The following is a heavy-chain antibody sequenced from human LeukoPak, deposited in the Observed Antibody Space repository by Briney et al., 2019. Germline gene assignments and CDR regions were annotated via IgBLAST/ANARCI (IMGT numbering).Heavy chain of an antibody. V-gene: IGHV4-30-2*01. CDR1: GGSISSGGYY. D-gene: IGHD2/OR15-2a*01. CDR3: ARNDAASFPVPLAIAPFDY. Sequence: SETLSLTCTVSGGSISSGGYYWSWIRQPPGKGPEWIGYIYHSGSTYYNPSLKSRVTISVDRSKNQFSLKLSSVTAADTAVYYCARNDAASFPVPLAIAPFDYWGPGALVTVSS. CDR2: IYHSGST. J-gene: IGHJ4*02.